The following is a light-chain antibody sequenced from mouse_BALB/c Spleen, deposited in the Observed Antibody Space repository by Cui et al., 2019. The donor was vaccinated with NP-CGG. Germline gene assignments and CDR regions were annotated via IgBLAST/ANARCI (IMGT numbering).Light chain of an antibody. CDR3: ALWYSNHWV. CDR2: GTN. V-gene: IGLV1*01. CDR1: TGAVTTSNY. J-gene: IGLJ1*01. Sequence: QAVVTQTSKLTTSPGETVTLTCRSSTGAVTTSNYANWVQEKPDHLFTGLIGGTNNRAPGVPARFSGSLIGDKAALTITGAQTEDEAIYFCALWYSNHWVFGGGTKLTVL.